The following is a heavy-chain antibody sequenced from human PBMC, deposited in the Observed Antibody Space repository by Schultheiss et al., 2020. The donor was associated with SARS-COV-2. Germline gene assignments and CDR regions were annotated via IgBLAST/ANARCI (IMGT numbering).Heavy chain of an antibody. D-gene: IGHD5-18*01. CDR3: ARDRGYSYGYEYYYYGMDV. CDR2: IYYSGST. Sequence: SETLSLTCTVSGGSVSNGYFYWSWIRQPPGKGLEWIGYIYYSGSTNYNPSLKSRVTISVDTSKNQFSLKLSSVTAADTAVYYCARDRGYSYGYEYYYYGMDVWGQGTTVTVSS. CDR1: GGSVSNGYFY. J-gene: IGHJ6*02. V-gene: IGHV4-61*01.